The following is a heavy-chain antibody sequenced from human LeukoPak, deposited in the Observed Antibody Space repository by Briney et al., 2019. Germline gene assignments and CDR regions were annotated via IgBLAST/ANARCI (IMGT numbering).Heavy chain of an antibody. V-gene: IGHV4-59*10. D-gene: IGHD6-13*01. CDR3: ARVAKQQLVPYYYYYYYMDV. Sequence: SETLSLTCAVYGGSFSGYYWSWIRQPAGKGLEWIGRIYTSGSTNYNPSLKSRVTISVDTSKNQFSLKLSSVTAADTAVYYCARVAKQQLVPYYYYYYYMDVWGKGTTVTVSS. CDR2: IYTSGST. CDR1: GGSFSGYY. J-gene: IGHJ6*03.